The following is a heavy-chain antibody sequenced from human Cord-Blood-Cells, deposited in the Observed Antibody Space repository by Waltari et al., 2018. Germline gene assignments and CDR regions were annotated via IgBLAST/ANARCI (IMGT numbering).Heavy chain of an antibody. V-gene: IGHV4-34*01. CDR3: ARVTYDFWSGYYEYFQH. CDR1: GGSFSGYY. D-gene: IGHD3-3*01. CDR2: INHSGST. J-gene: IGHJ1*01. Sequence: QLQLQQWGAGLLKPSETLSLTCAVYGGSFSGYYWSWIRQPPGKGLEWIGEINHSGSTNYNPSLKSRVTISVDTSKNQFSLKLSSVTAADTAVYYCARVTYDFWSGYYEYFQHWGQGTLVTVSS.